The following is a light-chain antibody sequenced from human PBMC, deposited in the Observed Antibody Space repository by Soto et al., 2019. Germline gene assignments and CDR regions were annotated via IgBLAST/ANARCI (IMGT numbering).Light chain of an antibody. J-gene: IGKJ1*01. CDR3: QQYNGYWT. Sequence: DIQMTQSPSTLSASVGDRVTITCRASQSISDSLAWYQQKPGKAPKFLIYEASSLKSGVPSRFSGSRSGTEYTLTISSLQPDDFATYYCQQYNGYWTFGQGTKVEIK. CDR1: QSISDS. CDR2: EAS. V-gene: IGKV1-5*03.